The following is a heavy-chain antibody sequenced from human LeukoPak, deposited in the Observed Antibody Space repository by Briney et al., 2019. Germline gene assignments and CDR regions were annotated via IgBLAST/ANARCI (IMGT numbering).Heavy chain of an antibody. CDR1: GFTFSSHG. D-gene: IGHD3-16*01. CDR3: AKDDDWGRYKH. V-gene: IGHV3-23*01. J-gene: IGHJ1*01. CDR2: ISPSGGIT. Sequence: PGGTLRLSCAASGFTFSSHGMNWVRQAPRKVLEWVSVISPSGGITYYTDSVKGRFTISRDNSTNTQSLQMNSLRAEDTAVYYCAKDDDWGRYKHWGQGTLVTVSS.